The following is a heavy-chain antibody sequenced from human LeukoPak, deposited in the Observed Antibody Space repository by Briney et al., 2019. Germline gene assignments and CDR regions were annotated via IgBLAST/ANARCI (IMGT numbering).Heavy chain of an antibody. V-gene: IGHV3-53*01. J-gene: IGHJ4*02. Sequence: GGSLRLSCAASGFTVSSSFIYWVRRAPGKGLEWVSFIHRDDKTYYADSVKGRLTISRDNSKNTLYLQMNSLRAEDTAIYYCAREGPRGNSQFDYWGQGTLVTVSS. CDR1: GFTVSSSF. CDR3: AREGPRGNSQFDY. D-gene: IGHD2/OR15-2a*01. CDR2: IHRDDKT.